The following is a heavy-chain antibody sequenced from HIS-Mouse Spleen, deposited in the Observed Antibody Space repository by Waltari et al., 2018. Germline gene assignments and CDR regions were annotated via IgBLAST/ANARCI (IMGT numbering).Heavy chain of an antibody. J-gene: IGHJ2*01. CDR2: IYYSGST. V-gene: IGHV4-59*01. D-gene: IGHD6-13*01. CDR1: GGSISSYY. CDR3: AREIAAAATWYFDL. Sequence: QVQLQESGPGLVKPSETLSLTCTVSGGSISSYYWSWIRQPPGKGLEWIGYIYYSGSTNYNPSLKSRVTISVDTSKNQFSLKLSSVTAADTAVYYCAREIAAAATWYFDLWGRGTLVTVSS.